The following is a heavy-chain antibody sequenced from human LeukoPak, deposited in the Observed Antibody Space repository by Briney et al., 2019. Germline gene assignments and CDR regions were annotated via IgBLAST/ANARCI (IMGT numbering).Heavy chain of an antibody. Sequence: SETLSLTCTVSGGSISSGNYYWSWIRQPAGKGLEWIGRIYTSGSTNYNPSLKGRVTISVDTSKNQFSLKLSSVTAADTAVYYCARLGTSQQLVFTDAFDIWGQGTMVTVSS. CDR3: ARLGTSQQLVFTDAFDI. J-gene: IGHJ3*02. V-gene: IGHV4-61*02. CDR1: GGSISSGNYY. D-gene: IGHD6-13*01. CDR2: IYTSGST.